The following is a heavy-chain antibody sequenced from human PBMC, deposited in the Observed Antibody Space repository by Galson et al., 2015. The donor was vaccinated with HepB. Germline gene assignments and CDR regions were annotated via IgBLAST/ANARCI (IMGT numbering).Heavy chain of an antibody. CDR3: ARGNRQLEPYFASRGQGTLSKAPTQTQSSRSVMRLTRAHTANYCCSKGQRQLDPDFDY. D-gene: IGHD1-1*01. J-gene: IGHJ4*02. CDR1: GGSISTNYY. Sequence: ETLSLTCTVSGGSISTNYYWGWFRQPPGKGLEWIGTIHHSGTTTYNPSLKSRVTISLDTPKNQFSLKVRSVTAADTAIYYCARGNRQLEPYFASRGQGTLSKAPTQTQSSRSVMRLTRAHTANYCCSKGQRQLDPDFDYWGQGTLVAVSS. V-gene: IGHV4-59*13. CDR2: IHHSGTT.